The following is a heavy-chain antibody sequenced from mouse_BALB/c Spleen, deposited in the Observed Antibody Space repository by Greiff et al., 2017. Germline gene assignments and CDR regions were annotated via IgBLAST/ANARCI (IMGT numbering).Heavy chain of an antibody. CDR3: AREGTGEVGYFDY. Sequence: EVKLMESGGGLVKPGGSLKLSCAASGFTFSDYYMYWVRQTPEKRLEWVATISDGGSYTYYPDSVKGRFTISRDNAKNNLYLQMSSLKSEDTAMYYCAREGTGEVGYFDYWGQGTTLTVSS. J-gene: IGHJ2*01. D-gene: IGHD3-3*01. CDR1: GFTFSDYY. V-gene: IGHV5-4*02. CDR2: ISDGGSYT.